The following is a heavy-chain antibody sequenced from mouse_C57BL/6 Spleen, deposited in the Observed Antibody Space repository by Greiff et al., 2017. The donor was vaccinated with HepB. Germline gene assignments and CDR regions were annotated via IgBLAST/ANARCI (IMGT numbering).Heavy chain of an antibody. CDR2: IDPETGGT. D-gene: IGHD1-1*01. J-gene: IGHJ2*01. V-gene: IGHV1-15*01. Sequence: VKLMESGAELVRPGASVTLSCKASGYTFTDYEMHWVKQTPVHGLEWIGAIDPETGGTAYNQKFKGKAILTADKSSSTAYMELRSLTSEDSAVYYCTRSNYYGSSNYWGQGTTLTVSS. CDR3: TRSNYYGSSNY. CDR1: GYTFTDYE.